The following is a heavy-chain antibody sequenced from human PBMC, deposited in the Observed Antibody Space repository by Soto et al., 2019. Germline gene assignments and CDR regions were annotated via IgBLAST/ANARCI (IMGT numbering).Heavy chain of an antibody. CDR1: GFTFTNYW. Sequence: EVQLVESGGGLVQPGGSLRLSCAASGFTFTNYWMHWVRQVPGKGLVWVSRINSDGTRTTYADSVRGRFTISRDNAKNTLYLQMNSLRAEDTAVYYCATVATGSWDWFDPWGQGTLVTVSS. CDR2: INSDGTRT. D-gene: IGHD1-26*01. J-gene: IGHJ5*02. V-gene: IGHV3-74*01. CDR3: ATVATGSWDWFDP.